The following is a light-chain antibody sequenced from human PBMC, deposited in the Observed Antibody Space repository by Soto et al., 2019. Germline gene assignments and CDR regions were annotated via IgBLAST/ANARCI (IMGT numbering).Light chain of an antibody. CDR1: SGHSSNI. Sequence: QLVLTQSSSASASLGSSVKLTCTLSSGHSSNIIAWHQQQPGKAPRYLMKLEGSGSYNKGSGVPDRFSGSSSGADRYLTISNLQFEDEADYYCETWDSNTNWVFGGGTQLTVL. CDR3: ETWDSNTNWV. J-gene: IGLJ3*02. V-gene: IGLV4-60*02. CDR2: LEGSGSY.